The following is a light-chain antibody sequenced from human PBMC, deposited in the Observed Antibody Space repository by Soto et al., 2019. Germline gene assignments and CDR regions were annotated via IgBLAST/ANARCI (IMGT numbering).Light chain of an antibody. J-gene: IGLJ1*01. CDR3: SSHGNKNV. V-gene: IGLV2-8*01. CDR2: EVT. Sequence: QSALTQPPSASGSPGQSVTISCNGTSSDVGGYNYVPWYQQHPGKAPKLLIYEVTKRPSGVPDRFSGSKSGNTASLTVSGLQADEEADYYCSSHGNKNVFVSGTKVTVL. CDR1: SSDVGGYNY.